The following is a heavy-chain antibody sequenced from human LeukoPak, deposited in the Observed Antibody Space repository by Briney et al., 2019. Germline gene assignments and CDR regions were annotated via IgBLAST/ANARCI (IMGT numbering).Heavy chain of an antibody. V-gene: IGHV3-33*06. CDR2: IWYDGSNK. Sequence: PGRSLRLSCAASGFTFSSYGMHWVRQAPGKGLEWVAVIWYDGSNKYYADSVKGRFTISRDNSKNTLYLQMNSLRAEDTAVYYCANEYGGNFDYWGQGTLVTVSS. J-gene: IGHJ4*02. CDR3: ANEYGGNFDY. CDR1: GFTFSSYG. D-gene: IGHD4-23*01.